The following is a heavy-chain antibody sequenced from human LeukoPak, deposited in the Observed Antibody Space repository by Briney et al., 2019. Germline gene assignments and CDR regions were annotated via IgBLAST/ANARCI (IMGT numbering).Heavy chain of an antibody. V-gene: IGHV4-59*05. Sequence: SETLSLTCTVSGGSISSYYWSWIRQPPGKGLEWIGSICYSGSTSYNPSLKSRVTLSVDTSKNQFSLELSSVTAADTALYYCARTENYIPEDCFDPWGQGTLVTVSS. CDR1: GGSISSYY. D-gene: IGHD5-24*01. CDR2: ICYSGST. CDR3: ARTENYIPEDCFDP. J-gene: IGHJ5*02.